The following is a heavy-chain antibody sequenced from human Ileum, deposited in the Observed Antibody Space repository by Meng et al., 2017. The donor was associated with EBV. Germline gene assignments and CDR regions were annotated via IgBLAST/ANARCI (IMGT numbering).Heavy chain of an antibody. CDR3: ARNVPGTSAYYD. D-gene: IGHD3-22*01. Sequence: HVPRPGSGPGLVKPSDPLSLTCAVFGYSISSANGWGWIRPPPGKGLEWIGYIYYSVSTSYNPSLKSRVTMSVDTSKNQFSLNLNSVTAVDTAVYYCARNVPGTSAYYDWGQGTLVTVSS. J-gene: IGHJ4*02. CDR2: IYYSVST. V-gene: IGHV4-28*01. CDR1: GYSISSANG.